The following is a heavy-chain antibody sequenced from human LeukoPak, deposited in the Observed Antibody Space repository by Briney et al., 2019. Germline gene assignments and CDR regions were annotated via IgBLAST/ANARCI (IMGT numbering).Heavy chain of an antibody. Sequence: PGGSLRLSCAASGFTFSSYWMHWVRQAPGKGLAWVSRIKSDGSSTTYADSVKGRFTISRDNAKNTLYLQMNSLRAEDTAVYYCARDQSSVFDYWGQGTLVTVSS. D-gene: IGHD6-25*01. V-gene: IGHV3-74*01. CDR1: GFTFSSYW. CDR3: ARDQSSVFDY. CDR2: IKSDGSST. J-gene: IGHJ4*02.